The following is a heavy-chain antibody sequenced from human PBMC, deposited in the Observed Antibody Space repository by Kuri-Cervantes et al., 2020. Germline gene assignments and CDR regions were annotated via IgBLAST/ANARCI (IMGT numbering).Heavy chain of an antibody. CDR2: IYSGGST. J-gene: IGHJ4*02. CDR3: AKSRIAAAARKYYFDY. V-gene: IGHV3-53*01. D-gene: IGHD6-13*01. Sequence: GESLKISCAASGFTVSSNYMSWVRQAPGKGLEWVSVIYSGGSTYYADSVKGRFTISRDNSKNTLYLQMNSLRAEDTAVYYCAKSRIAAAARKYYFDYWGQGTLVTVSS. CDR1: GFTVSSNY.